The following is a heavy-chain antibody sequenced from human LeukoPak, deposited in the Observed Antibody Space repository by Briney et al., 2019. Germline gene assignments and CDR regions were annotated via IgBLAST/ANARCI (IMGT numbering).Heavy chain of an antibody. CDR2: ISSSSYI. J-gene: IGHJ4*02. Sequence: GGSLRLSCAASGFTFSSYSMNWVRQAPGKGLEWVSSISSSSYIYYADSVKGRFTISRDNAKNSLYLQMNSLRAEDTAVYYCARETPTVLGDYWGQGTLVTVSS. V-gene: IGHV3-21*01. CDR3: ARETPTVLGDY. CDR1: GFTFSSYS. D-gene: IGHD4-4*01.